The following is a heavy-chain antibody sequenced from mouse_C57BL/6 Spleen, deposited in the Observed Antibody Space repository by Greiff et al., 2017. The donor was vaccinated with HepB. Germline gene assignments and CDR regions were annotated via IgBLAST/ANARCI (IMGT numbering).Heavy chain of an antibody. Sequence: QVQLQQSGAELVKPGASVKMSCKASGYTFTSYWITWVKQRPGQGLEWIGDIYPGSGSTNYNEKFKSKATLTVDTSSSTAYMQLSSLTSEDSAVYYCARCYGNYVYYAMDYWGQGTSVTVSS. CDR2: IYPGSGST. CDR3: ARCYGNYVYYAMDY. V-gene: IGHV1-55*01. D-gene: IGHD2-1*01. J-gene: IGHJ4*01. CDR1: GYTFTSYW.